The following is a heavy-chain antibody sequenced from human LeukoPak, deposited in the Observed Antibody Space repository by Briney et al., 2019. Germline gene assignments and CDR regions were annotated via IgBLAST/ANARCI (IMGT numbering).Heavy chain of an antibody. V-gene: IGHV1-24*01. Sequence: ASVKVSCKVSGYTLTELSMHWVRQAPGKGLEWMGGFDPEDGETIYAQKFQGRVTMTEDTSTDTAYMELSSLRSEDTAVYYCATVFDYGGKFDYWGQGTLVTVSS. CDR1: GYTLTELS. CDR2: FDPEDGET. D-gene: IGHD4-23*01. J-gene: IGHJ4*02. CDR3: ATVFDYGGKFDY.